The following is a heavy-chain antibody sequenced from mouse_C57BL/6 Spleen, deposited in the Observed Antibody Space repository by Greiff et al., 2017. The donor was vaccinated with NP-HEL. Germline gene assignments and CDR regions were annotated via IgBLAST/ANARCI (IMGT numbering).Heavy chain of an antibody. CDR1: GYTFTSYW. Sequence: QVQLQQPGAELVKPGASVTLSCKASGYTFTSYWMHWVKQRPGQGLEWIGMIHPNSGSTNYNEKFKSKATLTVDKSSSTAYMQLSSLTSEDSAVYYCARENDYGRSYGLAYWGQGTLVTVSA. J-gene: IGHJ3*01. CDR2: IHPNSGST. CDR3: ARENDYGRSYGLAY. D-gene: IGHD1-1*01. V-gene: IGHV1-64*01.